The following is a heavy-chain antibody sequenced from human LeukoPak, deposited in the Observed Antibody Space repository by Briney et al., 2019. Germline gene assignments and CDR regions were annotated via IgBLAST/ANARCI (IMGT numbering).Heavy chain of an antibody. CDR1: GGSISSYY. CDR3: ARDVLLWFGELLSPFNWFDP. Sequence: KPSQTLSLTRTVYGGSISSYYWSWIRQPAGKGLEWIGRIYTSGSTNYNPSLKSRVTMSVDTSKNQFSLKLSSVTAADTAVYYCARDVLLWFGELLSPFNWFDPWGQGTLVTVSS. J-gene: IGHJ5*02. D-gene: IGHD3-10*01. V-gene: IGHV4-4*07. CDR2: IYTSGST.